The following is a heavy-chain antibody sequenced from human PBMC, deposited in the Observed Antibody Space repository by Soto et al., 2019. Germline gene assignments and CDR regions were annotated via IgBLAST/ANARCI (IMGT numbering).Heavy chain of an antibody. J-gene: IGHJ4*02. CDR1: GFTFSSHW. D-gene: IGHD5-12*01. Sequence: GGSLRLSCVASGFTFSSHWMHWVRLAPGKGLVWVSRVSGDGSVTNYADSVEGRFTISRDNAKNTLYLQMNSLRDEDTAVYFCTRGASGYGNFDSWGQGTLVTVST. CDR2: VSGDGSVT. V-gene: IGHV3-74*01. CDR3: TRGASGYGNFDS.